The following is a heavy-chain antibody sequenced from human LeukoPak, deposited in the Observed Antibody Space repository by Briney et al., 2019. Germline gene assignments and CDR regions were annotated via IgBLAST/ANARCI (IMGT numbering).Heavy chain of an antibody. CDR1: GGSISSGSYY. CDR2: IYTSGST. V-gene: IGHV4-61*02. Sequence: PSETLSLTCTVSGGSISSGSYYWSWIRQPAGKGLEWIGRIYTSGSTNYNPSLKSRVTISVDTSKNQFSLKLSSVTAADTAVYYCARESRDGYNGGGDYWGQGTLVTVSS. J-gene: IGHJ4*02. D-gene: IGHD5-24*01. CDR3: ARESRDGYNGGGDY.